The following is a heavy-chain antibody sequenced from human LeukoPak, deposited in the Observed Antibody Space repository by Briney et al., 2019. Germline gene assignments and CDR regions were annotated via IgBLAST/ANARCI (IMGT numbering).Heavy chain of an antibody. V-gene: IGHV1-8*03. CDR2: MNPNSGNT. CDR3: ARGSPYGGPNSPYYMDV. D-gene: IGHD4-23*01. CDR1: GYTFTSYD. J-gene: IGHJ6*03. Sequence: ASVKVSCKASGYTFTSYDINWVRQATGQGLEWMGWMNPNSGNTGYAQKFQGRVTITRNTSISTAYMELSSLRSEDTAVYYCARGSPYGGPNSPYYMDVWGKGTTVTVSS.